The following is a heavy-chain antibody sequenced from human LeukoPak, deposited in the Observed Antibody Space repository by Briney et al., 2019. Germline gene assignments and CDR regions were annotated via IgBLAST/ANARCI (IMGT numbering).Heavy chain of an antibody. V-gene: IGHV3-48*03. CDR2: ISSSGSTI. Sequence: GGSLRLSCAASGFTFSSYEMNWVRQAPGKGLEWVSYISSSGSTICYADSVKGRFTISRDNAKNSLYLQMNSLRAEDTAVYYCARGETGYSYGPADYWGQGTLVTVSS. D-gene: IGHD5-18*01. CDR3: ARGETGYSYGPADY. CDR1: GFTFSSYE. J-gene: IGHJ4*02.